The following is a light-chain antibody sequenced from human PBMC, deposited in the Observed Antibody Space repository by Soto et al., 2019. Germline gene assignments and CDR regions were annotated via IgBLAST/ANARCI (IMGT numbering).Light chain of an antibody. Sequence: EVVLTQSPGTLSLSPGERATLSCRASQSVSSSYLAWYQQKPGQAPRLLIYGASSRATGFPDRFSGTGSGTDFTLTISGLQPEYFALYYCQYYVNSPKLTFCGGTKVDIK. CDR1: QSVSSSY. J-gene: IGKJ4*01. V-gene: IGKV3-20*01. CDR2: GAS. CDR3: QYYVNSPKLT.